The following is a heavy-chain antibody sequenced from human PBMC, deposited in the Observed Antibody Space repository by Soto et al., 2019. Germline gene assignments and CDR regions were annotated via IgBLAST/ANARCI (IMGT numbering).Heavy chain of an antibody. CDR3: ARTGDGHHDFLDY. Sequence: EVHLEESGGGLVQPGGSLRLSCAASGFTFSAYWMNWVRQAPGKGPEWVANINEDGSEYNDVASVKGRFTISRDNAKNSLFLQMNALRVEDTAVYYCARTGDGHHDFLDYWGQGILVSVSS. J-gene: IGHJ4*02. CDR2: INEDGSEY. D-gene: IGHD1-1*01. V-gene: IGHV3-7*01. CDR1: GFTFSAYW.